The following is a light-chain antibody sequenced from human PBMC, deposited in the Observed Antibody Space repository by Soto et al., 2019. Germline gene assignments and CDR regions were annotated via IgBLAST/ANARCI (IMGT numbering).Light chain of an antibody. CDR3: QQLRIYPIT. CDR1: QGINTY. CDR2: AAS. V-gene: IGKV1-9*01. Sequence: DIQLTQSPSFLSESIGDRVIITCRASQGINTYLAWYQQKPGKAPKLLIYAASTLQSGVPSRFSGSGSGTEFTLTISSLQPEDFATYFCQQLRIYPITFGGGTKVDIK. J-gene: IGKJ4*01.